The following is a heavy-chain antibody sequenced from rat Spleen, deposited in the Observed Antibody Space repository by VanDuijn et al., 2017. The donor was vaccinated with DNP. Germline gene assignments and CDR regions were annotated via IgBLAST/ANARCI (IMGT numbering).Heavy chain of an antibody. CDR1: GFTFSYYG. V-gene: IGHV5-19*01. CDR2: ISASGGST. J-gene: IGHJ2*01. Sequence: EVQLVESGGGLVQPGRSLKLSCAASGFTFSYYGMAWVRQAPKKGLERVASISASGGSTSYRDSVKGRFTISRDNAKSILYLQMDSLRSEDTATFYCTTDFERGYWGQGVMVTVSS. D-gene: IGHD1-11*01. CDR3: TTDFERGY.